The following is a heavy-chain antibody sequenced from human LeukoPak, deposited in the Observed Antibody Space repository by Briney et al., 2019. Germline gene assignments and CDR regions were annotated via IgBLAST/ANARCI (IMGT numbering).Heavy chain of an antibody. V-gene: IGHV3-23*01. CDR3: AKDGSGSGPNWFDP. CDR1: GFTFSSYA. CDR2: ISGSGGSI. D-gene: IGHD3-10*01. Sequence: GGSLRLSCAASGFTFSSYAMSWVRQAPGKGLEWVSAISGSGGSIYYADSVKGRFTISRDNSKNTLHLQMNSLRAEDTAVYYCAKDGSGSGPNWFDPWGQGTLVTVSS. J-gene: IGHJ5*02.